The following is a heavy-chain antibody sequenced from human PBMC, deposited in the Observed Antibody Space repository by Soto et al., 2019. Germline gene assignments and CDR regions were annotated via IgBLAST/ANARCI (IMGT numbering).Heavy chain of an antibody. V-gene: IGHV1-69*01. Sequence: QVQLVQSGAEVKKPGSSVKVSCKASGGTFSSYAISWVRQAPGQGLEWMGGIIPIFGTANYAQKVQGKVTITANEATSTADMELSSLRSEDTAVYYWAVDIGATIGEDYWGQGTLVTVSS. CDR1: GGTFSSYA. CDR2: IIPIFGTA. CDR3: AVDIGATIGEDY. D-gene: IGHD5-12*01. J-gene: IGHJ4*02.